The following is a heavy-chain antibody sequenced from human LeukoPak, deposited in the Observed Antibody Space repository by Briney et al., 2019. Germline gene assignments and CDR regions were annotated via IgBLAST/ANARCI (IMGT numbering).Heavy chain of an antibody. CDR2: IYYSGST. D-gene: IGHD2-8*01. Sequence: PSETLSLTCTVSGGSISSYYWSWIRQPPGKGLEWIGYIYYSGSTNYNPSLKSRVTISVDASKNQFSLKLSSLTAADTAVYYCARGCTNGVCYRYWGQGPLVTVSS. V-gene: IGHV4-59*01. J-gene: IGHJ4*02. CDR3: ARGCTNGVCYRY. CDR1: GGSISSYY.